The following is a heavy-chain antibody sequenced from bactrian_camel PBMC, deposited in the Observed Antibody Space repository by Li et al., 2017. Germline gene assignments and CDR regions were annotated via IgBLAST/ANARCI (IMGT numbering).Heavy chain of an antibody. CDR2: INIDGKT. J-gene: IGHJ4*01. CDR3: AAGRLRNGYCYSLLNRMAYNN. CDR1: AYGYTVSSYC. D-gene: IGHD2*01. Sequence: VQLVESGGGSVQAGGSLRVSCAASAYGYTVSSYCMGWFLQAPGKEREGVAAINIDGKTTYADSAKGRFTISSDSAKNTLYLQMDSLNPEDTGMYYCAAGRLRNGYCYSLLNRMAYNNWGQGTQVTVS. V-gene: IGHV3S55*01.